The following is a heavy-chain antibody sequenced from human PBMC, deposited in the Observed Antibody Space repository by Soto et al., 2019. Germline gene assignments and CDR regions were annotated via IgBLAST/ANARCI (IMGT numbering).Heavy chain of an antibody. CDR3: ARVPYYYYYYYMDV. Sequence: PGKGLEWVGEINHSGSTNYNPSLKSRVTISVDTSKNQFSLKLSSVTAADAAVYYCARVPYYYYYYYMDVWGKGTTVTVSS. CDR2: INHSGST. J-gene: IGHJ6*03. V-gene: IGHV4-34*01.